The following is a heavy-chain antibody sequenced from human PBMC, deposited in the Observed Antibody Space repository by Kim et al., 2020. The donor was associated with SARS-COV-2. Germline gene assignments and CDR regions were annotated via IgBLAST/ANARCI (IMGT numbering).Heavy chain of an antibody. V-gene: IGHV3-21*01. CDR1: GFTFSSYS. CDR2: ISSSSCYI. J-gene: IGHJ3*02. D-gene: IGHD3-10*01. Sequence: GGSLRLSCAASGFTFSSYSMNWVRQAPGKGLEWVSSISSSSCYIYYADSVKGRFTISRDNAKNSLYLQMNSLRAEDTAVYYCASKKRGVDDGSGIRTDAFDIWGQGTMVTVSS. CDR3: ASKKRGVDDGSGIRTDAFDI.